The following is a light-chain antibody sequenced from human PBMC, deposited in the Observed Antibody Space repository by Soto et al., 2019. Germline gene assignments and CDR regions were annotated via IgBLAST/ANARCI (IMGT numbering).Light chain of an antibody. CDR1: QSVSSY. CDR2: DAS. CDR3: QQRRNWPGT. V-gene: IGKV3-11*01. J-gene: IGKJ3*01. Sequence: EIVLTQSPATLSLSPGERATLSCRASQSVSSYLAWYQQKPGQAPRLLIYDASNRATGIPARFSGSGSGTYFTLTISSLEPEDFAVYYCQQRRNWPGTFGPGTKVDI.